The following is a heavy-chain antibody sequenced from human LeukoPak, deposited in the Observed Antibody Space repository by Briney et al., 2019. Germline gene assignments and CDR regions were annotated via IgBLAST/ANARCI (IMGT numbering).Heavy chain of an antibody. CDR2: ISGIGDST. Sequence: PGGSLRLSCAASGFTFSSYAMSWVRQAPGRGLEWVSSISGIGDSTYYADSVKGRFTISRDNSKNTLYLQMNSLRAEDTAVYYCAKDPHYYAFLDYWGQGTLVTVSS. J-gene: IGHJ4*02. CDR3: AKDPHYYAFLDY. D-gene: IGHD3-10*01. V-gene: IGHV3-23*01. CDR1: GFTFSSYA.